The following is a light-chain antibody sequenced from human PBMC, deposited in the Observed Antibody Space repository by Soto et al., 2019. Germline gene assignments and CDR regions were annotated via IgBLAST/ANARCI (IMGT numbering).Light chain of an antibody. J-gene: IGKJ1*01. CDR3: TPYGISPT. V-gene: IGKV3-20*01. CDR1: QSVSSNY. CDR2: DVS. Sequence: DIVLTQSPGTLSLSPGERATLSCRSSQSVSSNYLAWYQQKPDQAPRLVIYDVSGRATGIPDRFSGSGSGTEFTLTISRLEPEDSAVSYCTPYGISPTFGQGTKVEIK.